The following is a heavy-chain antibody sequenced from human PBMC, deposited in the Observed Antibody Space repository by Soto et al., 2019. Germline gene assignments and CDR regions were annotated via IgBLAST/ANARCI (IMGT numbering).Heavy chain of an antibody. V-gene: IGHV4-61*01. CDR2: IFYSGSA. D-gene: IGHD4-17*01. CDR3: TRAVTTEDYFDY. Sequence: SETLSLTCTVSGGSVSSDSYYWSWIRQPPGKGLEWIGYIFYSGSANYNPSLKSRVTISVDTSKHQFSLRLSSVTAADTAVYYCTRAVTTEDYFDYWGQGTLVTVSS. J-gene: IGHJ4*02. CDR1: GGSVSSDSYY.